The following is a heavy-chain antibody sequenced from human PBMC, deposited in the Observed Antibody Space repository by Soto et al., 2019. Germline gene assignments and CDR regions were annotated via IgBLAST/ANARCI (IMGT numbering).Heavy chain of an antibody. J-gene: IGHJ6*02. CDR2: IRSKAYGGTT. D-gene: IGHD3-10*01. CDR1: GFTFGDYA. Sequence: GGSLRLSCTASGFTFGDYAMSWVRQAPGKGLEWVGFIRSKAYGGTTEYAASVKGRFTISRDDSKSIAYLQMNSLKTEDTAVYYCAREADYYGSGSYYIPKYYYYYGMDVWGQGTTVTVSS. V-gene: IGHV3-49*04. CDR3: AREADYYGSGSYYIPKYYYYYGMDV.